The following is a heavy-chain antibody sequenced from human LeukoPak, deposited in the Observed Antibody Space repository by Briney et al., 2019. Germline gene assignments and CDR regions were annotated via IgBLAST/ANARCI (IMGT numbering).Heavy chain of an antibody. J-gene: IGHJ6*03. CDR1: GFTFSTYA. D-gene: IGHD2-15*01. V-gene: IGHV3-23*01. Sequence: PGGSLRLSCAASGFTFSTYAMNWVRQAPGKGLEWVSVISGSGSNTYYADSVKGRFTISRDNSKNTLYLQMNSLRPEDTAVYYCAKDWRRIVVVGPITRHGNYMDVWGKGTTVTISS. CDR3: AKDWRRIVVVGPITRHGNYMDV. CDR2: ISGSGSNT.